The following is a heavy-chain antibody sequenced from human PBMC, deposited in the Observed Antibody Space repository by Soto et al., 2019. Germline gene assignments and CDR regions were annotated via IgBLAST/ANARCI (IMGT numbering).Heavy chain of an antibody. V-gene: IGHV4-34*01. CDR1: GGSFSGYY. CDR2: INHSGST. Sequence: SETQSLTCAVYGGSFSGYYWSWIRQPPGKGLEWIGEINHSGSTNYNPSLKSRVTISVDTSKNQFSLKLSSVTAADTAVYYCARAGEASSGWYGYYYYGMDVWGQGTTVTVSS. CDR3: ARAGEASSGWYGYYYYGMDV. D-gene: IGHD6-19*01. J-gene: IGHJ6*02.